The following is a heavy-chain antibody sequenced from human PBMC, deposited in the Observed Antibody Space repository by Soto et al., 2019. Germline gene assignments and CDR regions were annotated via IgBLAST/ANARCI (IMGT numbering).Heavy chain of an antibody. Sequence: ASVKVSCKASGGTFSSYAISWVRQAPGQGLEWMGGIIPIFGTANYAQKFQGRVTITADESTSTAYMELSSLRSEDTAVYYCARDSGIAARGSGLGFDIWGQGTMVTVSS. CDR3: ARDSGIAARGSGLGFDI. D-gene: IGHD6-6*01. CDR2: IIPIFGTA. V-gene: IGHV1-69*13. J-gene: IGHJ3*02. CDR1: GGTFSSYA.